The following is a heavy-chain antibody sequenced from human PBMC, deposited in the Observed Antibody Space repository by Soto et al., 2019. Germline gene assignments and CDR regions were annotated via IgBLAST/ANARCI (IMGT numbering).Heavy chain of an antibody. Sequence: EVQVVESGGGLAQPGGSLRLSCITSGFTFTTYWMSWVRQAPGKGLEGVANIRQDGGAQYYVDSVKGRFTISRDNAKNSVYLQMDSLRAEDTAVYFCVRGGHGSGSYLGSDWGQGTLVTVSS. CDR1: GFTFTTYW. V-gene: IGHV3-7*03. J-gene: IGHJ4*02. CDR3: VRGGHGSGSYLGSD. CDR2: IRQDGGAQ. D-gene: IGHD3-10*01.